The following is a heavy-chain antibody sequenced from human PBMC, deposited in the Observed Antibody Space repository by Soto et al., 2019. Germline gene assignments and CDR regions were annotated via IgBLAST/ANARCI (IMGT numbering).Heavy chain of an antibody. CDR2: INPNSGGA. CDR3: ARDATHPHYGMDV. V-gene: IGHV1-2*04. CDR1: GYTFTGYY. J-gene: IGHJ6*02. Sequence: ASVKVSCKASGYTFTGYYMHWVRQAPGQGLEWMGWINPNSGGANYAQKFQGWVTMTRDTSISTAYMELSRLRSDDTAVYYCARDATHPHYGMDVWGQGTTVTVSS.